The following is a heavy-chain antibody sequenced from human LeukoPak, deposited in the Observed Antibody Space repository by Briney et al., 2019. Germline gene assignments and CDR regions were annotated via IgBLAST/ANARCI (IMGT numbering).Heavy chain of an antibody. V-gene: IGHV3-30*18. Sequence: GRSLRLSCAASGFTFSSYGMHRVRQAPGKGLEWVAVISYDGSNKYYADSVKGRFTIPRDNSKNTLYLQMNSLRAEDTAVYYCAKEYYDILTGLYYGMDVWGKGTTVTVSS. CDR1: GFTFSSYG. CDR2: ISYDGSNK. J-gene: IGHJ6*04. D-gene: IGHD3-9*01. CDR3: AKEYYDILTGLYYGMDV.